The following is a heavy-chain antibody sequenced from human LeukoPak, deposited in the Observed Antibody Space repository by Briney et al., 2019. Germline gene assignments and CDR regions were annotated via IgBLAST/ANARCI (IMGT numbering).Heavy chain of an antibody. J-gene: IGHJ6*03. V-gene: IGHV4-61*02. CDR1: GGSISSGGYY. CDR2: IYTSGST. D-gene: IGHD6-6*01. CDR3: GGAARLGAIYYYYYMDV. Sequence: SETLSLTCTVSGGSISSGGYYWSWIRQPAGKGLEWIGRIYTSGSTNYNPSLKSRVTMSVDTSKNQFSLKLSSVTAADTAVYYCGGAARLGAIYYYYYMDVWGKGTTVTVSS.